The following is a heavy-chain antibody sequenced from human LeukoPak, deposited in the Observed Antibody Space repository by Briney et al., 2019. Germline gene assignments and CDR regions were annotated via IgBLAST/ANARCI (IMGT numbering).Heavy chain of an antibody. CDR2: IIPIFGTA. V-gene: IGHV1-69*13. J-gene: IGHJ4*02. CDR1: GGTFSSYA. D-gene: IGHD1-26*01. CDR3: ASKVGANGFDY. Sequence: ASVKVSCKASGGTFSSYAISWVRQAPGQGLEWMGGIIPIFGTANYAQKFQGRVTITADESTSTAYMELSSLRSEDTAVYYCASKVGANGFDYWGQGTLVTVSS.